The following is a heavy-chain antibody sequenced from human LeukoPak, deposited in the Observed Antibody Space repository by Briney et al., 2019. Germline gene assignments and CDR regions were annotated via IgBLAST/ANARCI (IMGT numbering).Heavy chain of an antibody. CDR1: GFTFRDYT. J-gene: IGHJ4*02. D-gene: IGHD2-8*01. CDR3: AREVLDIVEPGTNTIDY. V-gene: IGHV3-21*01. Sequence: GGSLRLSCAASGFTFRDYTMNWVRQAPGKGLEWVSAINKGGSFIKYADSVKGRFIVSRDNAKNLLFLQMNSLRVEDTALYFCAREVLDIVEPGTNTIDYWGQGTRVTVSS. CDR2: INKGGSFI.